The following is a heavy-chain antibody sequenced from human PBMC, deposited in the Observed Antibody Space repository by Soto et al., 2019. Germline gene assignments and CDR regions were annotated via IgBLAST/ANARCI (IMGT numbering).Heavy chain of an antibody. CDR1: GFTFSSYS. D-gene: IGHD4-17*01. CDR2: ISSSSSYI. Sequence: GGSLRLSCAASGFTFSSYSMNWVRQAPGKGLEWVSSISSSSSYIYYAASVKGRFTISRDNAKNSLYLQMNSLRAEDTAVYYCARETTVTTPGNYYYYMDVWGKGTTVTVSS. CDR3: ARETTVTTPGNYYYYMDV. J-gene: IGHJ6*03. V-gene: IGHV3-21*01.